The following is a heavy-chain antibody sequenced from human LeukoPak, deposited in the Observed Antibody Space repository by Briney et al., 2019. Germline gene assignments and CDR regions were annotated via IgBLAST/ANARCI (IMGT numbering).Heavy chain of an antibody. V-gene: IGHV1-46*03. Sequence: ASVKVSCKASGYTFTNYYIHWARQAPGQGLDWIGMINTSGGSTSNAQRFQGRVSITRDTSTSTVYMELSSLRSDDTAVYYCSRNAASGLDYWGQGTLVTVSS. CDR2: INTSGGST. J-gene: IGHJ4*02. CDR3: SRNAASGLDY. CDR1: GYTFTNYY. D-gene: IGHD2-15*01.